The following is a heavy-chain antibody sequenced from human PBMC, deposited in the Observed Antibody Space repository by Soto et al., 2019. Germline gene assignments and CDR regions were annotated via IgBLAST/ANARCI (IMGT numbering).Heavy chain of an antibody. J-gene: IGHJ5*01. CDR2: MSPKTANT. V-gene: IGHV1-8*01. Sequence: ASVKVSCKASGYTFTSYDINWVRQTAGQGLEWMGWMSPKTANTGYAQKFQDRVTMTRSTSISTAYMELSSLTSEDTAVYDCTWGPPNWGFDSWAQRTPVTVSS. CDR3: TWGPPNWGFDS. CDR1: GYTFTSYD. D-gene: IGHD7-27*01.